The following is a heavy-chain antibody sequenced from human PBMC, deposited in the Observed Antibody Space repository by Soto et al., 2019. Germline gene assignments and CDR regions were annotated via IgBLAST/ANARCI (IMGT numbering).Heavy chain of an antibody. CDR3: AKEGYYGSGSYFDY. J-gene: IGHJ4*02. Sequence: GGSLRLSCAASGFTFSSYGMHWVRQAPGKGLEWVAVISYDGSNKYYADSVKGRFTISRDNSKNTLYLQMNSLRAEDTAVYYCAKEGYYGSGSYFDYWGQGTLVTVSS. V-gene: IGHV3-30*18. CDR2: ISYDGSNK. CDR1: GFTFSSYG. D-gene: IGHD3-10*01.